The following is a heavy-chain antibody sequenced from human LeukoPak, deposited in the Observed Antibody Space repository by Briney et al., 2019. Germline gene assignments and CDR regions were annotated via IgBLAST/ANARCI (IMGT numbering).Heavy chain of an antibody. Sequence: PGGSLRLSCAASGFTSSSYAMSWVRQAPGKGLEWVSAISGSGGSTYYADSVKGRFTISRDNSKNTLYLQMNSLRAEDTAVYYCATARGIISSSWFDYWGQGTLVTVSS. V-gene: IGHV3-23*01. D-gene: IGHD6-13*01. CDR1: GFTSSSYA. J-gene: IGHJ4*02. CDR2: ISGSGGST. CDR3: ATARGIISSSWFDY.